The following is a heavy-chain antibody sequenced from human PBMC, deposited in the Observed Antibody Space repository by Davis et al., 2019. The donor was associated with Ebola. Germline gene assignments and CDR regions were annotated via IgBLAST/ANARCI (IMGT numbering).Heavy chain of an antibody. V-gene: IGHV4-34*01. D-gene: IGHD2-8*02. CDR1: GGSISSYY. CDR2: INHSGST. J-gene: IGHJ5*02. Sequence: GSLRLSCTVSGGSISSYYWSWIRQPPGKGLEWIGEINHSGSTNYNPSLKSRVTISVDTSKNQFSLKLSSVTAADTAVYYCARLVAGGGANNWFDPWGQGTLVTVSS. CDR3: ARLVAGGGANNWFDP.